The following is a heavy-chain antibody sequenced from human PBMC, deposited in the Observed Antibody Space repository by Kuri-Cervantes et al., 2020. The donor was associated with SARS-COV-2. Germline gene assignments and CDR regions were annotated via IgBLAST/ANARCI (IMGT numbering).Heavy chain of an antibody. J-gene: IGHJ4*02. Sequence: EALNISCAGSGFTFSGHWIHWVRQAPGKGLVWIGEINHSGSTNYNPSLKSRVTISVDTSKNQFSLKLSSVTAADTAVYYCARGGGVGATDYWGQGTLVTVSS. CDR3: ARGGGVGATDY. V-gene: IGHV4-34*01. CDR1: GFTFSGHW. CDR2: INHSGST. D-gene: IGHD1-26*01.